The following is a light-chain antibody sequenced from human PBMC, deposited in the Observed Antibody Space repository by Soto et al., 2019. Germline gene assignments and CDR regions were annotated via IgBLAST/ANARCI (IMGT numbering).Light chain of an antibody. CDR3: QHYGSSLGT. V-gene: IGKV3-20*01. CDR1: QSVSSNY. Sequence: ELVRTQSPVTLSVYPGEKATLSCRASQSVSSNYLAWYQQKPGQAPRLLIYAASSRATGIPDRFSGSGSGTGFTLTISRLEPEDLAVYYCQHYGSSLGTFGQGTKVDIK. J-gene: IGKJ1*01. CDR2: AAS.